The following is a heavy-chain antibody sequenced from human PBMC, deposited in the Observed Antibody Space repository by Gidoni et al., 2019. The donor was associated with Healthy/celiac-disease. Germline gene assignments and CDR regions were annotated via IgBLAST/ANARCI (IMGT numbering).Heavy chain of an antibody. J-gene: IGHJ4*02. CDR2: ISSSGSTI. CDR1: GFTFSSYE. V-gene: IGHV3-48*03. D-gene: IGHD1-26*01. CDR3: ARSPSGSLWAVDY. Sequence: EVQLVESGGGLVQPGGSLRLSCAASGFTFSSYEMNWVRQAPGKGLEWVSYISSSGSTIYYADSVKGRFTISRDNAKNSLYLQMNSLRAEDTAVYYCARSPSGSLWAVDYWGQGTLVTVSS.